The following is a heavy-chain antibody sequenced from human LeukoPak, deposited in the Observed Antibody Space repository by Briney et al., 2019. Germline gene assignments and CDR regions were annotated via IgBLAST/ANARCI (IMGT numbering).Heavy chain of an antibody. Sequence: GGSLRLSCVASGFIFSDAWMHWVRQAPGKGLEWVANIKQDGSEKYYVDSVKGRFTISRDNSKNTLYLQMNSLRAEDTAVYYCAKDDSSGSYWGQGTLVTVSS. V-gene: IGHV3-7*01. CDR1: GFIFSDAW. D-gene: IGHD3-22*01. CDR3: AKDDSSGSY. CDR2: IKQDGSEK. J-gene: IGHJ4*02.